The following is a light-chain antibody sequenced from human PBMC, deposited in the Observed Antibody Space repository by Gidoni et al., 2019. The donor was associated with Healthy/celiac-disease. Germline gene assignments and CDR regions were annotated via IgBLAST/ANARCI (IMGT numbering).Light chain of an antibody. V-gene: IGKV2-28*01. CDR1: QSLLHSNGYNY. Sequence: DIVMPRSPLSLPVTPGEPASIPCRSSQSLLHSNGYNYLDWYLQKPGQSPQLLIYLGSNRASGVPDRFSGSGSGTDFTLKISRVEAEDVGVYYCMQALQTPLTFGGGTKVEIK. CDR2: LGS. CDR3: MQALQTPLT. J-gene: IGKJ4*01.